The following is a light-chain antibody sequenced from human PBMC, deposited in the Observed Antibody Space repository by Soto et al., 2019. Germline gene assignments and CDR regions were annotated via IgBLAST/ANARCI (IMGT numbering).Light chain of an antibody. Sequence: QSALTQPASVSGSPGQSITISCTGTSSDVGGYNYVSWYQQHPGKVPRLMIYEVSNRPSGLSNRFSGSKSGNTASLTISGLQAEDEGDYYCSSYTSSNTCVFGGGTKLTVL. J-gene: IGLJ3*02. CDR3: SSYTSSNTCV. V-gene: IGLV2-14*01. CDR2: EVS. CDR1: SSDVGGYNY.